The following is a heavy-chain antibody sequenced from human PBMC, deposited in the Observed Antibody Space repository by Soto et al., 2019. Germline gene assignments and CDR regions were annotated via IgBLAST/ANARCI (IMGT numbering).Heavy chain of an antibody. Sequence: SETLSLTCAVYGGSFSGYYWSWIRQPPGKGLEWIGEINHSGSPNYNPSLKSRVTISVDTSKNQFSLKLSSVTAADTAVYYCARGMGTIFGVVMLPEENWFDPWGQGTLVTVSS. V-gene: IGHV4-34*01. CDR1: GGSFSGYY. CDR3: ARGMGTIFGVVMLPEENWFDP. J-gene: IGHJ5*02. CDR2: INHSGSP. D-gene: IGHD3-3*01.